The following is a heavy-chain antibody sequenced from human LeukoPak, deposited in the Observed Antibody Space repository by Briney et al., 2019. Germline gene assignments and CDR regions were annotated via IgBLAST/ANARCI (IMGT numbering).Heavy chain of an antibody. CDR1: GFTFSSYA. CDR3: ARDRLLWFGESDY. J-gene: IGHJ4*02. D-gene: IGHD3-10*01. CDR2: ISYDGSNK. V-gene: IGHV3-30-3*01. Sequence: AGGSLRLSCAASGFTFSSYAMHWVRQAPGKGLEWVAVISYDGSNKYYADSVKGRFTISRDNSKNTLYLQMNSLRAEDTAVYHCARDRLLWFGESDYWGQGTLVTVSS.